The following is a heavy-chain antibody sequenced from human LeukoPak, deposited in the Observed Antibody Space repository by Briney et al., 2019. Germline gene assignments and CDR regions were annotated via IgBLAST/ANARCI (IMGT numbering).Heavy chain of an antibody. J-gene: IGHJ4*02. CDR1: GYTFTSYF. D-gene: IGHD3/OR15-3a*01. CDR2: INPNSGGA. CDR3: ASRGDFWTDH. Sequence: ASVTVSCKASGYTFTSYFMHWVRQAPGQGLEWMGRINPNSGGATYAQKFLGRVTMTRDTSISTAYLELSRLRSDDTAVYFCASRGDFWTDHWGQGTLVTVSP. V-gene: IGHV1-2*06.